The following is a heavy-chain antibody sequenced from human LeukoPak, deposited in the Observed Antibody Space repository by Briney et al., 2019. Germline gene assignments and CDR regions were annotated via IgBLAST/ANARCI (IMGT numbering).Heavy chain of an antibody. CDR3: ARYLQQLLLSNYFDY. CDR1: GFTFSSYA. V-gene: IGHV3-30-3*01. CDR2: ISYDGSNK. J-gene: IGHJ4*02. D-gene: IGHD6-13*01. Sequence: PGGSLRLSCAASGFTFSSYAMHWVRQAPGKGLEWVAVISYDGSNKYYADSVKGRFTISRDNSKNTLYLQMNSLRAEDTAVYYCARYLQQLLLSNYFDYWGQGTLVTVSS.